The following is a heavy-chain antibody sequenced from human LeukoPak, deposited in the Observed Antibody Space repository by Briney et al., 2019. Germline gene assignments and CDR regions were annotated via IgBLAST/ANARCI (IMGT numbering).Heavy chain of an antibody. CDR1: GFTFSSYE. V-gene: IGHV3-48*03. D-gene: IGHD2-2*03. J-gene: IGHJ3*02. CDR3: ARENGGYCSSTSCPGGDAFDI. CDR2: ISSSGSTI. Sequence: GGSLRLSCAASGFTFSSYEMNWVRQAPGKELEWVSYISSSGSTIYYADSVKGRFAISRDNAKNSLYLQMNSLRAEDTAIYYCARENGGYCSSTSCPGGDAFDIWGQGTMVTVSS.